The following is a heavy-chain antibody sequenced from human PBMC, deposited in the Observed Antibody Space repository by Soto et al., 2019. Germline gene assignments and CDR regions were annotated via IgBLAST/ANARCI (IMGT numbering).Heavy chain of an antibody. Sequence: EVQLLESGGVLVQPGGSLRLSCAASGFTFSSYAMSWVRQAPGKGLEWGSAISGSGGITYYADSVKGRFTISRDNSKNRLYLQMVSLRDEDTAVYYCAKAMGFLYNWNWGPNDAFDIWGRGTMVTVSS. CDR1: GFTFSSYA. D-gene: IGHD1-1*01. V-gene: IGHV3-23*01. J-gene: IGHJ3*02. CDR2: ISGSGGIT. CDR3: AKAMGFLYNWNWGPNDAFDI.